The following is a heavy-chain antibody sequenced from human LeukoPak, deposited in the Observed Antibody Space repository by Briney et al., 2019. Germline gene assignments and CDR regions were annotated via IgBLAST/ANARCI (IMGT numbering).Heavy chain of an antibody. V-gene: IGHV4-59*08. CDR2: IYYSGST. J-gene: IGHJ6*03. CDR1: GGSISSYY. CDR3: ARQDVYSSSWTDYYYYMDV. D-gene: IGHD6-13*01. Sequence: PSETLSLTCTVSGGSISSYYWSWIRQPPGKGLEWIGYIYYSGSTNYNPSLKGRVTISVDTSKYQFSLKLSSVTAADTAVYYCARQDVYSSSWTDYYYYMDVWGKGTTVTVSS.